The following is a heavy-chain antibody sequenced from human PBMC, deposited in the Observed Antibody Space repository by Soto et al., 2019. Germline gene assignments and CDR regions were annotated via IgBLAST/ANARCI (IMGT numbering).Heavy chain of an antibody. V-gene: IGHV4-34*01. CDR2: ISHSGTT. CDR1: GESLSGYY. D-gene: IGHD1-7*01. J-gene: IGHJ6*02. CDR3: ARFKRETYSWNYRHYSYYGVDV. Sequence: QVQLQQWGAGLLKPSETLSLSCAVNGESLSGYYWSWIRQSPDKGLEWIGKISHSGTTDDNPSLESRVTSSIDSSLNQLSLKLTSVTAADTAIYYCARFKRETYSWNYRHYSYYGVDVWGQGTTVTVSS.